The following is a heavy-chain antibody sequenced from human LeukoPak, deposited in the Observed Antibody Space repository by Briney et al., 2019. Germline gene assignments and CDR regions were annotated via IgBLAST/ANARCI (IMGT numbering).Heavy chain of an antibody. J-gene: IGHJ6*02. CDR2: MNPDIGNT. CDR1: GYTFTSYD. Sequence: ASVKVSCKASGYTFTSYDINWVRQATGQGLEWMGWMNPDIGNTGYAQKFQGRVTMTRNTSISTAYMELSSLRSEDTAVYYCARGRNFREQQTSPLSYYYYGMDVWGQGTTVTVSS. D-gene: IGHD6-13*01. CDR3: ARGRNFREQQTSPLSYYYYGMDV. V-gene: IGHV1-8*01.